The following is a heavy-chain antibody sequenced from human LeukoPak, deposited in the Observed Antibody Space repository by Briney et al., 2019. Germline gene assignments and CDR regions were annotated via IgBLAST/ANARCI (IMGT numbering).Heavy chain of an antibody. CDR3: AKGRGQVVITSLDY. CDR2: ISGSGGST. CDR1: GFTFSSYA. Sequence: PGGSLRLSCAAPGFTFSSYAMSWVRQAPGKGLEWVSAISGSGGSTYYADSVKGRFTISRDNSKNTLYLQMNSLRAEDTAVYYCAKGRGQVVITSLDYWGQGTLVTVSS. V-gene: IGHV3-23*01. D-gene: IGHD3-22*01. J-gene: IGHJ4*02.